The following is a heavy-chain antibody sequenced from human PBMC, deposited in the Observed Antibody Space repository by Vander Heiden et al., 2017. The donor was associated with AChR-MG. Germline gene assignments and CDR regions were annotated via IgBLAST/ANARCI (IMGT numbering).Heavy chain of an antibody. Sequence: QVQLQQWGAGLLKPSETLSLTCAVYGGSFSGYYWSWIRQPPGKGLEWIGEINHSGSTNYNPSLKSRVTISVDTSKNQFSLKLSSVTAADTAVYYCARHPYGGNSYYFDYWGQGTLVTVSS. CDR2: INHSGST. CDR1: GGSFSGYY. D-gene: IGHD2-21*02. J-gene: IGHJ4*02. V-gene: IGHV4-34*01. CDR3: ARHPYGGNSYYFDY.